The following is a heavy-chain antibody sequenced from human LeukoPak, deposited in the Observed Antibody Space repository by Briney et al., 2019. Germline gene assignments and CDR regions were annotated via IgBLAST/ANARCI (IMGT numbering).Heavy chain of an antibody. CDR3: ARVRGIIDCSSTSCLNWFDP. CDR2: IRVYNGDT. CDR1: GYTFTSYG. D-gene: IGHD2-2*01. Sequence: VASVKVSCKASGYTFTSYGISWVRQAPGQGLEWMGWIRVYNGDTNYAQKLQGRVTMTTDTSTSTAYMELRSLRSDDTAVYYCARVRGIIDCSSTSCLNWFDPWGQGTLVTVSS. J-gene: IGHJ5*02. V-gene: IGHV1-18*01.